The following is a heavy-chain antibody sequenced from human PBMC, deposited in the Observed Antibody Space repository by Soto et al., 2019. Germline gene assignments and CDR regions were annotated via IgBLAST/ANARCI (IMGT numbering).Heavy chain of an antibody. CDR2: ISGSGGST. CDR3: AAAGTSYYGLDV. Sequence: EVQLLESRGGLVQPGGSLRLSCAASGFTFSSYAMSWVRQAPGKGLEWVSAISGSGGSTYYADSVKGRFTISRDNSKNPLYLPMNSLRAGDTAVYYCAAAGTSYYGLDVWGQGTTVTVSS. CDR1: GFTFSSYA. D-gene: IGHD6-13*01. V-gene: IGHV3-23*01. J-gene: IGHJ6*02.